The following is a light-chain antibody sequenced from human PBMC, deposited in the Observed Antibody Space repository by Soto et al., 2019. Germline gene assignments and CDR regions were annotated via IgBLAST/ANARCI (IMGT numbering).Light chain of an antibody. Sequence: QSALTQPASVSGSPGQSITISCTGTSSDVGSYNLVSWYQHHPGKAPKLMIYEGSTRPSGVSNRFSGSKCGNTASLTISGLQAEDEADYYCCSYAGSSTVVFGGGTKLTVL. CDR2: EGS. J-gene: IGLJ2*01. V-gene: IGLV2-23*01. CDR1: SSDVGSYNL. CDR3: CSYAGSSTVV.